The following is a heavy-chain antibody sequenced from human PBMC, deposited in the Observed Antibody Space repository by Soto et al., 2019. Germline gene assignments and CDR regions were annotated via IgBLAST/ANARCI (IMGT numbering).Heavy chain of an antibody. J-gene: IGHJ4*02. CDR3: AKDLRGGYDY. CDR2: ISWNSGSI. D-gene: IGHD3-16*01. V-gene: IGHV3-9*01. CDR1: GFTFDDYA. Sequence: HPGGSLRLSCAASGFTFDDYAMHWVRQAPGKGLEWVSGISWNSGSIGYADSVKGRFTISRDNAKNSLYLQMNSPRAEDTALYYCAKDLRGGYDYWGQGTLVTVSS.